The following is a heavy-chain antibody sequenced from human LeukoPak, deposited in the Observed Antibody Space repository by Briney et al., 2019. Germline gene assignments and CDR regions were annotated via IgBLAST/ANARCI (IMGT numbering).Heavy chain of an antibody. CDR3: AKGYVYFDY. J-gene: IGHJ4*02. CDR2: IRYDGSNK. Sequence: GGSLRLSCAASGFTFSSYGMHWVRQAPGKGLEWVAFIRYDGSNKYYADSVKGRFTISRDNSKNTLCLQMNSLRAEDTAVYYCAKGYVYFDYWGQGTLVTVSS. D-gene: IGHD3-16*01. CDR1: GFTFSSYG. V-gene: IGHV3-30*02.